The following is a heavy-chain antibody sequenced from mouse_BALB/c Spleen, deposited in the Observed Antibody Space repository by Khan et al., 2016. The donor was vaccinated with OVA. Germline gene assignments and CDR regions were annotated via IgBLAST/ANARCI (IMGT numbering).Heavy chain of an antibody. CDR3: ARQPYYHYNIMDY. CDR1: GFSLTNYG. D-gene: IGHD2-10*01. V-gene: IGHV2-6-1*01. Sequence: VQLQESGPGLAASSQSLSITCTISGFSLTNYGVHWVRQPPGKGLEWLVVIWSDGTTNYNSALNSRLTITKDNSQSQVFLKMNSLQTDDTAIYFCARQPYYHYNIMDYWGQGTSVTVSS. J-gene: IGHJ4*01. CDR2: IWSDGTT.